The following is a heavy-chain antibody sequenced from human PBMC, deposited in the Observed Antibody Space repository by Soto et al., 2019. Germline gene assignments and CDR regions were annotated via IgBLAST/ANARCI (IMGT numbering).Heavy chain of an antibody. Sequence: EVQLVESGGGLVKPGGSLRVSCAASGFTFSTYSMNWVRQAPGKGLEWVSSISSSSSYIYYADSVKGRFTISRDNAKNSLYLQMNSLRAEDTAVYYCARAASIAAADVDYWGQGTLVTVSS. D-gene: IGHD6-13*01. V-gene: IGHV3-21*01. J-gene: IGHJ4*02. CDR3: ARAASIAAADVDY. CDR2: ISSSSSYI. CDR1: GFTFSTYS.